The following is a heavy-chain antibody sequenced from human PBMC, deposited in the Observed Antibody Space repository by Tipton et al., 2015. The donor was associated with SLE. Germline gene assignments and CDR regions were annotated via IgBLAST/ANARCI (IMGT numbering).Heavy chain of an antibody. V-gene: IGHV4-39*01. CDR3: ARGGYYDSSGSHFDY. D-gene: IGHD3-22*01. CDR2: IYHSGST. CDR1: GGSISSSSYY. J-gene: IGHJ4*02. Sequence: TLSLTCTVSGGSISSSSYYWGWFRQPPGKGLEWIGSIYHSGSTYYNPSLKSRVTISLDTSKNQFSLKLSSVTAADTAVYYCARGGYYDSSGSHFDYWGQGTLVTVPS.